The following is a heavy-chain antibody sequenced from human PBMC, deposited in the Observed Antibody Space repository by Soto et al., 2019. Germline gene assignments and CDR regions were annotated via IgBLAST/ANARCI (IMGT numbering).Heavy chain of an antibody. Sequence: EVQLVESGGGLIQPGGSLRLSCAVSGFTVSNNYMSWVRQAPGKGLEGVSVIYSGGYTAYGDSVKGRFTISRDNSKNTIISKMKTLGAGVTGVFFCGTAPGGGGYWGQGTLVTVSS. V-gene: IGHV3-53*01. CDR1: GFTVSNNY. J-gene: IGHJ4*02. CDR3: GTAPGGGGY. D-gene: IGHD3-10*01. CDR2: IYSGGYT.